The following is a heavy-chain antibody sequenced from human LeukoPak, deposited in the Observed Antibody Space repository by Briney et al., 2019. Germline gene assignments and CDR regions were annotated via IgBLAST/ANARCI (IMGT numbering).Heavy chain of an antibody. V-gene: IGHV3-48*01. CDR1: GFTFTSYS. CDR2: ISGSGTSI. D-gene: IGHD5-12*01. Sequence: GGSLRLSCAASGFTFTSYSINRVRQAPGKGLEWVSHISGSGTSIYYSDSVKGRFTVSRDNAKNSLYLQMNSLRAEDTAVYYCARSILATTAGFDYWGQGTLVTVSS. J-gene: IGHJ4*02. CDR3: ARSILATTAGFDY.